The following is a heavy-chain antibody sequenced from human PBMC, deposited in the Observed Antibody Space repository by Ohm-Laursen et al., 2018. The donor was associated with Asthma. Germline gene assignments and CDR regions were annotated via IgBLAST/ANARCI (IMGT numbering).Heavy chain of an antibody. V-gene: IGHV1-69*13. D-gene: IGHD2-15*01. J-gene: IGHJ4*02. CDR1: GGPFSTSV. CDR2: LNSVFGTS. CDR3: ARKAGSCITSNCYSLDF. Sequence: SVKVSCKSLGGPFSTSVFGWVRQAPGQGLEWLGGLNSVFGTSTYAQKFHDRFTITADESTSTVYMTLSSLTSEDTAVYYCARKAGSCITSNCYSLDFRGQGTLVTVSS.